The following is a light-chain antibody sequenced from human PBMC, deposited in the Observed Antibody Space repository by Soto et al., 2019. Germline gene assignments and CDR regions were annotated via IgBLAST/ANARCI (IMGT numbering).Light chain of an antibody. V-gene: IGLV2-11*01. CDR1: SSDVGGYNY. CDR3: CSYAGSYPVV. J-gene: IGLJ2*01. Sequence: QSALTQPRSVSGSPGQSVTISCTGTSSDVGGYNYVSWYQQHPGKAPKLMIYDVSKRPSGVPDRFSGSKSGNTASLTISGLRAEEEVDYSCCSYAGSYPVVFGGGTKLTVL. CDR2: DVS.